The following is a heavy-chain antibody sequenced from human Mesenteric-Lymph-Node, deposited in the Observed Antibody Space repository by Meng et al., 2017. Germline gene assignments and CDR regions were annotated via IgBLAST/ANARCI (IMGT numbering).Heavy chain of an antibody. V-gene: IGHV4-34*01. J-gene: IGHJ4*02. CDR3: ARTIGGADIVVVPAAYYFDY. D-gene: IGHD2-2*01. CDR2: INHSGST. Sequence: QVQLQQWGAGLLKPSETLSLTCAVYGGSFSGYYWSWIRQPPGKGLEWMGEINHSGSTNYNPSLKSRVTISVDTSKNQFSLRLSSVTAADTAVYYCARTIGGADIVVVPAAYYFDYWGQGTLVTVSS. CDR1: GGSFSGYY.